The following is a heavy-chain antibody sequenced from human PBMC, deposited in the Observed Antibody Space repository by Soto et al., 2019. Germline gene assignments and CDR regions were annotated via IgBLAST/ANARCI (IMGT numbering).Heavy chain of an antibody. Sequence: QPRGSLRLSCAASGFTFSSYAMSWFRQAPGKGLEWVSGISGSGDSTYYADSVKGRFTISRDDFKNRLFLQMDSLRAEDTALYYCARDWGSDYGGLLDSWGQGTLVTVSS. CDR1: GFTFSSYA. CDR3: ARDWGSDYGGLLDS. V-gene: IGHV3-23*01. CDR2: ISGSGDST. D-gene: IGHD4-17*01. J-gene: IGHJ4*02.